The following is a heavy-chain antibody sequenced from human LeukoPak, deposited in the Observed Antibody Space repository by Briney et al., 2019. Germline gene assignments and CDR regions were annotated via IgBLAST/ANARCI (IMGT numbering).Heavy chain of an antibody. D-gene: IGHD3-3*01. J-gene: IGHJ4*02. CDR2: IYDSGST. CDR3: AREVSGSDYYRAYDY. CDR1: GGSITSYY. V-gene: IGHV4-59*01. Sequence: SETLSLTCSVSGGSITSYYWSWIRQPPGKGLEWIGYIYDSGSTNYNPSLKSRVTISVDTSKNQFSLKLSSVTAADTAVYYCAREVSGSDYYRAYDYWGQGTLVTVSS.